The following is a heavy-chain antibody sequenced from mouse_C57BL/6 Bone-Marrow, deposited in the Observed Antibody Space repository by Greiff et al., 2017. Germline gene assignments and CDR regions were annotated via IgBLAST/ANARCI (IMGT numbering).Heavy chain of an antibody. CDR1: GYTFTDHT. D-gene: IGHD2-3*01. Sequence: VQLQQSDAELVKPGASVKISCKVSGYTFTDHTIHWMKQRPEQGLEWIGYIYPRDGSTKYNEKFKGKATLTADKSSSTAYMQLNSLTSEDSAVDFCAREGDGYLYYFDYWGQGTTLTVSS. V-gene: IGHV1-78*01. J-gene: IGHJ2*01. CDR2: IYPRDGST. CDR3: AREGDGYLYYFDY.